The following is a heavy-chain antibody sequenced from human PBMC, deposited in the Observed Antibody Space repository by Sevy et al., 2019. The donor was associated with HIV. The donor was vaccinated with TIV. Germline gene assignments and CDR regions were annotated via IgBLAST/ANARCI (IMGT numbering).Heavy chain of an antibody. J-gene: IGHJ4*02. CDR3: ARWCTSGWAGGFDY. CDR2: IKHDGSEK. D-gene: IGHD6-19*01. CDR1: GLTFSKNW. V-gene: IGHV3-7*03. Sequence: GGSLRLSCAASGLTFSKNWMSWVRQAPGQGLEWVGNIKHDGSEKHYVDSVKGRFTISRDNIKNSLYLQMNSLRVEDTAVYYCARWCTSGWAGGFDYWGQGTLVTVSS.